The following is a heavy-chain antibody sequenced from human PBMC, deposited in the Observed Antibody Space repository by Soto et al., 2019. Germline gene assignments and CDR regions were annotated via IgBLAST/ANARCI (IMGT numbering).Heavy chain of an antibody. J-gene: IGHJ6*02. CDR1: GYSFTSYW. Sequence: GRSLKISCKGSGYSFTSYWISWVRQMPGKGLEWMGRIDPSDSYTNYSPSFQGHVTISADKSISTAYLQWSSLKASDTAMYYCALYGYGDSATRYYYYYGMDVWGQGTTVTVSS. CDR2: IDPSDSYT. CDR3: ALYGYGDSATRYYYYYGMDV. V-gene: IGHV5-10-1*01. D-gene: IGHD4-17*01.